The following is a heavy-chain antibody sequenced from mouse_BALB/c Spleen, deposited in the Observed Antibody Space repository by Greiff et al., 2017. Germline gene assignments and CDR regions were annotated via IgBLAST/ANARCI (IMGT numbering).Heavy chain of an antibody. Sequence: DVKLQESGPELVKPGASVKISCKASGYTFTDYNMHWVKQSHGKSLEWIGYIYPYNGGTCYNQKFKSKATLTVDNSSSTAYMELRSLTSEDSAVYYCARSPTGTYDYFDYWGQGTTLTVSS. CDR3: ARSPTGTYDYFDY. D-gene: IGHD4-1*01. V-gene: IGHV1S29*02. CDR2: IYPYNGGT. CDR1: GYTFTDYN. J-gene: IGHJ2*01.